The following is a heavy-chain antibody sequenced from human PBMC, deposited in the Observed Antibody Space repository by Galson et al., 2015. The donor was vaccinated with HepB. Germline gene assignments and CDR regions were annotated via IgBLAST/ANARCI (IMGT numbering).Heavy chain of an antibody. J-gene: IGHJ4*02. Sequence: SLRLSCAASGFTFSSYGMHWVRQAPGKGLEWVAFIRYDGSNKYYADSVKGRFTISRDNSKNTLYLQMNSLRAEDTAVYYCAKDQRTMVRGAVNKGCYFDYWGQGTLVTVSS. V-gene: IGHV3-30*02. CDR3: AKDQRTMVRGAVNKGCYFDY. CDR2: IRYDGSNK. D-gene: IGHD3-10*01. CDR1: GFTFSSYG.